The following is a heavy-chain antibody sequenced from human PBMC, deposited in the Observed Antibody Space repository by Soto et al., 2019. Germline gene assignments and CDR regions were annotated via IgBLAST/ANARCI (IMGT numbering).Heavy chain of an antibody. CDR1: EFSLSSSD. CDR2: SSFDGTQQ. CDR3: AKQIRGSGWYPLDY. Sequence: GGSLRLSCTASEFSLSSSDMHWVRRAPGKGLEWLAVSSFDGTQQFYGDSVKGRFTVSRDNSNNTLYLEMNSLRTEDTAVYYCAKQIRGSGWYPLDYWGQGTPVTVSS. D-gene: IGHD6-19*01. V-gene: IGHV3-30*18. J-gene: IGHJ4*02.